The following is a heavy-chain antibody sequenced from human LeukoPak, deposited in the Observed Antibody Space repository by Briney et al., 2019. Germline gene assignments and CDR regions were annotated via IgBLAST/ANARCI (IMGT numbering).Heavy chain of an antibody. CDR2: MYYSGST. CDR3: ARDLGNWKSLYYMDV. V-gene: IGHV4-39*07. D-gene: IGHD1-1*01. J-gene: IGHJ6*03. CDR1: GGSISSRRYY. Sequence: SETLSLTCTVSGGSISSRRYYWGWIRQPPGKGLEWIGSMYYSGSTYYNPSLKSRVTISVDTSKNQFSLKLSSVTAADTAVYYCARDLGNWKSLYYMDVWGKGTTVTVSS.